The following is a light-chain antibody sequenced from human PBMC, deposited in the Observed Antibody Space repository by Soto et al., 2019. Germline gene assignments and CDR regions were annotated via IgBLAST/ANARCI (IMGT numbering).Light chain of an antibody. J-gene: IGLJ2*01. CDR3: SSYSSSSTAVV. V-gene: IGLV2-14*01. Sequence: QSVLTQPASVSGSPGQSITISCTGTSSDVGGYKYVSWYQQHPGKAPKPLIHEVINRPSGVSNRFSASKSGNTASLTISGLQAEDEADYYCSSYSSSSTAVVFGGGTQLTVL. CDR1: SSDVGGYKY. CDR2: EVI.